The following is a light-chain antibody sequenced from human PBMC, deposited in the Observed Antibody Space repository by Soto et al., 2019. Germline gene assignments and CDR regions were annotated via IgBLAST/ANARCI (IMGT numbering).Light chain of an antibody. CDR3: SSYTTSITYV. J-gene: IGLJ1*01. V-gene: IGLV2-18*02. CDR2: EVN. CDR1: NSDVGSDNH. Sequence: LTQPPSVSGSPGQSVTISCTGTNSDVGSDNHVSWYQQPPGTAPKLMIYEVNNRPSGVPDRFSGSKSGNTASLTISGLQAEDEADYYCSSYTTSITYVFGTGTKVTVL.